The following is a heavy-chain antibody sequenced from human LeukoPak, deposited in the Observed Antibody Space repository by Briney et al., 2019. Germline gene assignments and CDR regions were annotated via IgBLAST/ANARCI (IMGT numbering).Heavy chain of an antibody. CDR2: ILYDGSNE. CDR3: AKGYVGYCGGHSCFPVDY. J-gene: IGHJ4*02. Sequence: QSGGSLRLSCAASGFTFSGYGMHWVRQAPGKGLEWVALILYDGSNEYYADSVKGRFTISRDNSKNTLYLQMNSLRAEDTAVYYCAKGYVGYCGGHSCFPVDYWGQGTLVTVSS. CDR1: GFTFSGYG. D-gene: IGHD2-15*01. V-gene: IGHV3-30*18.